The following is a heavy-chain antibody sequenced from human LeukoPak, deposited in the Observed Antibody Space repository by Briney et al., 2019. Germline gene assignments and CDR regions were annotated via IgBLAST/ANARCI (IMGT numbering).Heavy chain of an antibody. Sequence: PSETLSLTCTVAGLSISSDYWSSVRQPPRKGLEWLGYIYYSGSTNYNPSLKSRVTISVHTSKNQFSLKLSSVTAADTAVYYCARVDILTGYTFDYWGQGTLVTVSS. D-gene: IGHD3-9*01. J-gene: IGHJ4*02. V-gene: IGHV4-59*01. CDR3: ARVDILTGYTFDY. CDR1: GLSISSDY. CDR2: IYYSGST.